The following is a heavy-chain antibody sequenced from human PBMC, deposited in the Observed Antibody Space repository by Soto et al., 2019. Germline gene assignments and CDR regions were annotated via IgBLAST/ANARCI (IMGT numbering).Heavy chain of an antibody. V-gene: IGHV1-69*02. D-gene: IGHD1-1*01. CDR1: GGTFSSYT. Sequence: SVKVSCKASGGTFSSYTISWVRQAPGQGLEWMGRIIPILGIANYAQKFQGRVTITADKSTSTAYMELSSLRSEDTAVYYCAWQSRDRYNPFDYWGQGTLVTVSS. J-gene: IGHJ4*02. CDR3: AWQSRDRYNPFDY. CDR2: IIPILGIA.